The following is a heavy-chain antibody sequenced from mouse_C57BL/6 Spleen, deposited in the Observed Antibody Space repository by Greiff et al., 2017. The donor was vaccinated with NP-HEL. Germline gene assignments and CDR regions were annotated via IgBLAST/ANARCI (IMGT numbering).Heavy chain of an antibody. J-gene: IGHJ2*01. CDR2: INPNNGGT. D-gene: IGHD1-1*01. Sequence: EVQLQQSGPELVKPGASVKISCKASGYTFTDYYMNWVKQSHGKSLEWIGDINPNNGGTSYNQKFKGKATLTVDKSSSTAYMELRSLTSEDSAVYYCARGGGSSFYYFDYWGQGTTLTVSS. V-gene: IGHV1-26*01. CDR3: ARGGGSSFYYFDY. CDR1: GYTFTDYY.